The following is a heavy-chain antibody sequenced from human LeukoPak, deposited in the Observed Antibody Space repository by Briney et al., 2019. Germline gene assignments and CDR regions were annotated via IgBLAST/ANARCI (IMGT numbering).Heavy chain of an antibody. V-gene: IGHV4-39*07. D-gene: IGHD1-26*01. CDR1: GGSISSSSYY. CDR3: AREYSGGSSSLDY. CDR2: IYYSGST. Sequence: PSETLSLTCTVSGGSISSSSYYWGWIRQPPGKGLEWIGSIYYSGSTYYNPSLKSRVTISVDTSKNQFSLKLSSVTAADTAVYYCAREYSGGSSSLDYWGQGTLVTVSS. J-gene: IGHJ4*02.